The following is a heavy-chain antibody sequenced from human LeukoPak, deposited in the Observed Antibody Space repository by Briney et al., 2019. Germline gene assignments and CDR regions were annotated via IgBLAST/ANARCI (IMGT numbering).Heavy chain of an antibody. CDR1: GGSISSSSYY. CDR2: FYSSGST. CDR3: ARARGGTVTTSSSNFDY. D-gene: IGHD4-17*01. J-gene: IGHJ4*02. V-gene: IGHV4-39*07. Sequence: SETLSLTCTVSGGSISSSSYYWGWIRQPPGRGLEWIGRFYSSGSTYYNPSLKSRVTISVNTSKNQFSLKLSSVTAADTAVYYCARARGGTVTTSSSNFDYWGQGTLVTVSS.